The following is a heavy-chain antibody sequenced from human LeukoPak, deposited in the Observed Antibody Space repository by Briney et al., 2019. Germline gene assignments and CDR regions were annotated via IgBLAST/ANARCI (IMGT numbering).Heavy chain of an antibody. D-gene: IGHD6-13*01. CDR2: IYYSGST. J-gene: IGHJ4*02. CDR3: AARIAAAGKRVYYFDY. V-gene: IGHV4-59*08. CDR1: GGSISSYY. Sequence: PSETLSLTCTVSGGSISSYYWSWIRQPPGKGLEWIGYIYYSGSTNYNPSLKSRVTISVDTSKNQFSLKLSSVTAADTAVYYCAARIAAAGKRVYYFDYWGQGTLVTVSS.